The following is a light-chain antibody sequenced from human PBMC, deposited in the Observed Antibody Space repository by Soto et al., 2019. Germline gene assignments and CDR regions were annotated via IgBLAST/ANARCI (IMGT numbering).Light chain of an antibody. J-gene: IGKJ1*01. CDR3: QQYDNRPGT. CDR1: QSGSSH. V-gene: IGKV3-15*01. Sequence: EIVMTQSPATLSVSPGERATLSCRASQSGSSHLAWYQHKPGQPPRLLLYGASIRLSGIPARFSGSGSGTEFTLTINSLQSEDFAVYYCQQYDNRPGTFGQGTKVEIK. CDR2: GAS.